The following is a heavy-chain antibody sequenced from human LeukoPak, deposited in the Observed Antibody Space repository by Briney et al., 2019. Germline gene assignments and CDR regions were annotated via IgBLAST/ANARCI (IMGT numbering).Heavy chain of an antibody. J-gene: IGHJ3*02. CDR3: ARASYGLGTMIRTAFDI. Sequence: ASVKVSCKASGYTFTGDYMHWVRQAPGQGLEWMGIINPSGGSTSYAQKFQGRVTMTRDTSTSTVYMELSSLRSEDTAVYYCARASYGLGTMIRTAFDIWGQGTMVTVSS. V-gene: IGHV1-46*01. CDR2: INPSGGST. CDR1: GYTFTGDY. D-gene: IGHD3-22*01.